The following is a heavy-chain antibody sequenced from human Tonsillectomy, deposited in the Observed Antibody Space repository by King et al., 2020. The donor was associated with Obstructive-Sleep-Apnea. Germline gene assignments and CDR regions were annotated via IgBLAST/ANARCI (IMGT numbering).Heavy chain of an antibody. CDR3: ARALRGAGKAEYFQH. CDR2: IYYSGST. V-gene: IGHV4-39*07. D-gene: IGHD3-10*01. Sequence: QLQESGPGLVKPSETLSLTCTVSGGSISSSSYYWGWIRQPPGKGLEWIGSIYYSGSTYYNPSHKSRVTISVDTSKNQFSLKLSSVTAADTAVYYCARALRGAGKAEYFQHWGQGTLVTVSS. CDR1: GGSISSSSYY. J-gene: IGHJ1*01.